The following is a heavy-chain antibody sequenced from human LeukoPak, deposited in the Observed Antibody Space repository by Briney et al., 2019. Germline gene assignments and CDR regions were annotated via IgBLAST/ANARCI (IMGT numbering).Heavy chain of an antibody. CDR2: INHSGST. Sequence: PSETLSLTCAVYGGSFSGYYWSWIRQPPGKGLEWIGEINHSGSTNYNPSLKSRVTISVDTSKNQFSLKLSSVTAADTAVYYCASPVYYDSSGSRTGDYWGQRTLVTVSS. V-gene: IGHV4-34*01. J-gene: IGHJ4*02. CDR1: GGSFSGYY. D-gene: IGHD3-22*01. CDR3: ASPVYYDSSGSRTGDY.